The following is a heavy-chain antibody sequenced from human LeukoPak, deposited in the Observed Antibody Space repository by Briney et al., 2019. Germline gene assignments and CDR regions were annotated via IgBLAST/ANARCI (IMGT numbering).Heavy chain of an antibody. V-gene: IGHV5-51*01. CDR3: AGRRGGYNSGGYFYSFDY. J-gene: IGHJ4*02. CDR1: GYSFTTYW. Sequence: GESLKISCKGSGYSFTTYWIGWVRQMPGKGLEWMGIIYPGDSDTRYSPSFQGQVTILADKSITTAYLQWSSLKASDTAIYYCAGRRGGYNSGGYFYSFDYWGQGTLVTVSS. D-gene: IGHD3-22*01. CDR2: IYPGDSDT.